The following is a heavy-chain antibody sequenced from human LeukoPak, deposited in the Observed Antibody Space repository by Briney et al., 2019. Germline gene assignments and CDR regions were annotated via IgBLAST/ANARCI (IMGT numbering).Heavy chain of an antibody. J-gene: IGHJ2*01. CDR2: ISGSGGST. CDR3: AKGVPLYDYGDYDPTLPSRHAGYFDL. CDR1: GGSISSSSYY. D-gene: IGHD4-17*01. V-gene: IGHV3-23*01. Sequence: ETLSLTCTVSGGSISSSSYYWGWIRQPPGKGLEWVSAISGSGGSTYYADSVKGRFTISRDNSKNTLYLQMNSLRAEDTAVYYCAKGVPLYDYGDYDPTLPSRHAGYFDLWGRGTLVTVSS.